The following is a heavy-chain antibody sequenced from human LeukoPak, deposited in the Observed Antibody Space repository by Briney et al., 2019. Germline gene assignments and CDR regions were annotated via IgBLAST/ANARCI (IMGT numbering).Heavy chain of an antibody. D-gene: IGHD3-10*01. CDR2: ISYDGSNK. CDR1: GFTFSSYG. V-gene: IGHV3-30*18. J-gene: IGHJ6*02. CDR3: AKEERYAYYGLGSYVYGMDV. Sequence: GGSPRLSCAASGFTFSSYGMHWVRQAPGKGLEWVAVISYDGSNKYYADSVKGRFTISRDNSKNTLYLQMNSLRAEDTAVYYCAKEERYAYYGLGSYVYGMDVWGQGTTVTVSS.